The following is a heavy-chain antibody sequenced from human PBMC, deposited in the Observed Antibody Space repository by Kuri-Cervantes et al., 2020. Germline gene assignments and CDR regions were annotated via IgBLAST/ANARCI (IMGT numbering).Heavy chain of an antibody. D-gene: IGHD3-22*01. CDR1: GFTFSNAW. CDR3: AKSAYYDYIFDY. Sequence: GESLKISCAASGFTFSNAWMSWIRQAPGKGLEWVSYISGSDNTISYADSVKGRFTISRDNAKNSLYLQMNALRAEDTAFYYCAKSAYYDYIFDYWGQGTLVTVSS. J-gene: IGHJ4*02. CDR2: ISGSDNTI. V-gene: IGHV3-11*04.